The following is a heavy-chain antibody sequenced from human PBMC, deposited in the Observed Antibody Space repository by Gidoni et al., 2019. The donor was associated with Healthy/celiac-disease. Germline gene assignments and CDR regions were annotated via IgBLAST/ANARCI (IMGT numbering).Heavy chain of an antibody. D-gene: IGHD3-3*01. CDR1: GGSISSSSYY. CDR3: ARQPVDYDFWVHIFDY. CDR2: IYYSGST. V-gene: IGHV4-39*01. J-gene: IGHJ4*02. Sequence: QLQLQESGPGLVKPSETLSLTCTVSGGSISSSSYYWGWIRQPPGKGLEWIGSIYYSGSTYYNPSLKSRVTISVDTSKNQFSLKLSSVTAADTAVYYCARQPVDYDFWVHIFDYWGQGTLVTVSS.